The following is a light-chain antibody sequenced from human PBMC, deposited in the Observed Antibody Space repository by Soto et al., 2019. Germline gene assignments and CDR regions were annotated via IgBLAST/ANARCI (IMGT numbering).Light chain of an antibody. CDR1: QSVSSN. CDR2: GAS. V-gene: IGKV3-15*01. Sequence: EIVMTQSPATLSVSPGERATLSCRASQSVSSNLAWYQQKPGQAPRLLIYGASTRATGIPARFSGSGSGTAFTLTISSLQSEDFAVYYCQYYNNWPPGTFGQGTKVEIK. J-gene: IGKJ1*01. CDR3: QYYNNWPPGT.